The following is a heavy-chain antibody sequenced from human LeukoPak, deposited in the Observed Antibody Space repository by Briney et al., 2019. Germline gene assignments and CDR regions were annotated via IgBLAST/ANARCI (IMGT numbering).Heavy chain of an antibody. Sequence: ASVKVSCKASGYTFTSYGINWVRQATGQGLEWMGWMNPNSGNTGYAQKFQGRVTMTRNTSISTAYMELSSLRSEDTAVYYCARVRYPVGPEGDDAFDIWGQGTMVTVSS. CDR2: MNPNSGNT. D-gene: IGHD1-26*01. CDR1: GYTFTSYG. CDR3: ARVRYPVGPEGDDAFDI. V-gene: IGHV1-8*02. J-gene: IGHJ3*02.